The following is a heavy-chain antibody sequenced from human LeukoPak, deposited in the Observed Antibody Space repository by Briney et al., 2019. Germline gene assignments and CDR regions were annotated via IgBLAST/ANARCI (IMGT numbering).Heavy chain of an antibody. Sequence: PSETLSLSCGISGGSFSDYHWTWIRQPPGKGLEWIGEINHSGNTNYNPSLKSRVTISVDTSKNQFSLSLTSVIAADAAVYYCARTILVVPTSYFYFHHMDVWGKGTTVTVSS. CDR1: GGSFSDYH. D-gene: IGHD2-21*01. CDR2: INHSGNT. CDR3: ARTILVVPTSYFYFHHMDV. J-gene: IGHJ6*03. V-gene: IGHV4-34*01.